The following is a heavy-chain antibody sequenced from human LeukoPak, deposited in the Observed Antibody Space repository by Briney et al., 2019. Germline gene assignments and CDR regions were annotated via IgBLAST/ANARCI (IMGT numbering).Heavy chain of an antibody. Sequence: GASVKVSCKASGYTFTTYYMHWVRQAPGQGLEWMGIINPSDGSTSYAQKFQGRVTMTRDMSTSTIYMELSSLRSEDTAVYYCARGGYCSSTSCQAYNWFDPWGQGTLVTVSS. J-gene: IGHJ5*02. CDR2: INPSDGST. CDR3: ARGGYCSSTSCQAYNWFDP. V-gene: IGHV1-46*01. D-gene: IGHD2-2*01. CDR1: GYTFTTYY.